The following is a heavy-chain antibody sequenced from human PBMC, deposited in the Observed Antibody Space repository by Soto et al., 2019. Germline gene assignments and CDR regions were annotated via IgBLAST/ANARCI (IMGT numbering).Heavy chain of an antibody. CDR1: VVTFSIYG. J-gene: IGHJ4*02. Sequence: WGSLGLSCEGSVVTFSIYGMHWVRQAPGKGLEWVAGIWYDGSNKYYGDSVMGRFTITRDNSKNTVYLQMNSLRAEDTALYYCARGPVGFCHIDYWGQGTMVTVSS. CDR2: IWYDGSNK. CDR3: ARGPVGFCHIDY. V-gene: IGHV3-33*01. D-gene: IGHD1-26*01.